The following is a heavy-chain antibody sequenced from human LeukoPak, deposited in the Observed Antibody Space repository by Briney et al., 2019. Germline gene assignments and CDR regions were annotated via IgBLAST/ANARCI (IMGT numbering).Heavy chain of an antibody. V-gene: IGHV4-39*07. J-gene: IGHJ4*02. CDR1: GGSISSSDYY. CDR2: IYYSVTT. CDR3: ARVITVRGVIFDY. D-gene: IGHD3-16*01. Sequence: SETLSLTCTVSGGSISSSDYYWGWIRQPPGKGLEWIGSIYYSVTTYYNPSLKSRVAISVDTSKNQFSLNLSSVTAADTAVYYCARVITVRGVIFDYWGQGTLVTVSS.